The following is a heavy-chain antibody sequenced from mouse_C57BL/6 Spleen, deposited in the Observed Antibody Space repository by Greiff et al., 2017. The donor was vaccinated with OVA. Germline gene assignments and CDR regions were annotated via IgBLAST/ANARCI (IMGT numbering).Heavy chain of an antibody. CDR2: IYPGSGST. V-gene: IGHV1-55*01. CDR1: GYTFTSYW. CDR3: ARKYYGSSEGAYAMDY. Sequence: QVQLQQPGAELVKPGASVKMSCKASGYTFTSYWITWVKQRPGQGLEWIGDIYPGSGSTNYNEKFKSKATLTVDTSSSTAYMQLSSLTSEDSAVYYCARKYYGSSEGAYAMDYWGQGTSVTVSS. D-gene: IGHD1-1*01. J-gene: IGHJ4*01.